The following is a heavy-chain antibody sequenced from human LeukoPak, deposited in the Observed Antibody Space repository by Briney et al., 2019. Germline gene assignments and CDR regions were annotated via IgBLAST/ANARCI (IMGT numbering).Heavy chain of an antibody. Sequence: GGSLRLSCAASGFTFSSYGMHWVRQAPGKGLEGVAFIRYDGGNKYYADSVKGRFTISRDNSKNTLYLQMNSLRAEDTAVYYCAKERDTAMVTIDYWGQGTLVTVSS. V-gene: IGHV3-30*02. J-gene: IGHJ4*02. D-gene: IGHD5-18*01. CDR3: AKERDTAMVTIDY. CDR2: IRYDGGNK. CDR1: GFTFSSYG.